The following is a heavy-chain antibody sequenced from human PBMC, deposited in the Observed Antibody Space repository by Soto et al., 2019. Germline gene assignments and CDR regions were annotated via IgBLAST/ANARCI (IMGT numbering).Heavy chain of an antibody. D-gene: IGHD3-22*01. CDR3: AKDSGYDSSGYYSSDNYYYGMDV. CDR2: ISGSGGST. Sequence: GGSLRLSCAASGFTVSSYAMSWVRQAPGKGLEWVSAISGSGGSTYYADSVKGRFTISRDNSKNTLYLQMNSLRAEDTAVYYCAKDSGYDSSGYYSSDNYYYGMDVWGQGTTVTVSS. V-gene: IGHV3-23*01. J-gene: IGHJ6*02. CDR1: GFTVSSYA.